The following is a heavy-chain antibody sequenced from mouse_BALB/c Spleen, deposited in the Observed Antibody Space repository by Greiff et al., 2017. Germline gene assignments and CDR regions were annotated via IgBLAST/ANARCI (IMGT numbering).Heavy chain of an antibody. V-gene: IGHV3-6*02. D-gene: IGHD2-3*01. CDR3: ARILYDGYPYAMDY. Sequence: VQLQQSGPGLVKPSQSLSLTCSVTGYSITSGYYWNWIRQFPGNKLEWMGYISYDGSNNYNPSLKNRISITRDTSKNQFFLKLNSVTTEDTATYYCARILYDGYPYAMDYWGQGTSVTVSS. CDR2: ISYDGSN. J-gene: IGHJ4*01. CDR1: GYSITSGYY.